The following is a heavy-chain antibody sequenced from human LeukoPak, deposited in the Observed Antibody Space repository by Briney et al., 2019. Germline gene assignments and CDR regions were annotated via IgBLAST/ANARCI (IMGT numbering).Heavy chain of an antibody. CDR3: ARDVEMAPIFWFDP. V-gene: IGHV3-21*01. CDR1: GFTFSSYS. CDR2: ISSSSSYI. D-gene: IGHD5-24*01. J-gene: IGHJ5*02. Sequence: PGGSLRLSCAASGFTFSSYSMNWVRQAPGKGLEWVSSISSSSSYIYYADSVKGRFTISRDNAMNSLYLQMNSLRAEDTAVYYCARDVEMAPIFWFDPWGQGTLVTVSS.